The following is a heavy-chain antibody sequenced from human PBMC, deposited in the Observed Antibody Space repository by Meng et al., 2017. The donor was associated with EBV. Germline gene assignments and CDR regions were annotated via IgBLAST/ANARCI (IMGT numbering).Heavy chain of an antibody. J-gene: IGHJ4*02. CDR1: GGPFRNYA. D-gene: IGHD3-10*01. CDR3: ASESGRGYTPDY. V-gene: IGHV1-69*01. Sequence: QVKLVQSAAEVKKPGSPVKVACKTSGGPFRNYAISWVRQAPGQGLEWLEGFLPTLGAPNYAQKFHGRVSITADESTSTHYMDLSSLRSEDTAVYNCASESGRGYTPDYWGQGTLVTVSS. CDR2: FLPTLGAP.